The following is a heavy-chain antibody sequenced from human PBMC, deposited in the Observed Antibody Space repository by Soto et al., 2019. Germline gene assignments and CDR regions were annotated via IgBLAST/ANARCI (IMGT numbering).Heavy chain of an antibody. J-gene: IGHJ6*02. Sequence: PSETLSLTCTVSGGSVSSGSYYWSWIRQPPGKGLEWIGYIYYSGSTYYNPSLKSRVTISVDTSKNQFSLKLSSVTAADTAVYYCARSDVLLWFGELKDYYYGMDVWGQGTTVTVSS. D-gene: IGHD3-10*01. V-gene: IGHV4-61*01. CDR2: IYYSGST. CDR3: ARSDVLLWFGELKDYYYGMDV. CDR1: GGSVSSGSYY.